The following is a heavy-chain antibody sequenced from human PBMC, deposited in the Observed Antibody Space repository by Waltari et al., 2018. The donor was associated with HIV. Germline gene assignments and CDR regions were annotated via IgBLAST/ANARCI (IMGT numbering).Heavy chain of an antibody. CDR3: TRDLARYNWNDIPLDY. CDR2: ISSDGTTT. V-gene: IGHV3-74*01. Sequence: EVQQVESGGGFVDPGGPLRPPGAASGFPFSSHWLTWVRQGPGKGLGWVSRISSDGTTTSYADSVKGRFTISRDNAKNTLYVQMNSLRAEDTAVYYCTRDLARYNWNDIPLDYWGQGALVTVSS. CDR1: GFPFSSHW. J-gene: IGHJ4*02. D-gene: IGHD1-20*01.